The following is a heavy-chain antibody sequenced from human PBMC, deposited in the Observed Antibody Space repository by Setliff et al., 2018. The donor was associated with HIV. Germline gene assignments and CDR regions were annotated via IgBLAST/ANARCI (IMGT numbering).Heavy chain of an antibody. J-gene: IGHJ6*03. CDR2: INAGNGNT. CDR3: ARAGGSYSYYYSYMDV. CDR1: GYTFNSYA. V-gene: IGHV1-3*01. D-gene: IGHD1-26*01. Sequence: ASVKVSCKASGYTFNSYAMHWVRQAPGQRLEWMGWINAGNGNTKYSQKFQGRVTITRDTSASTAYMELSSLRSEDTAVYYCARAGGSYSYYYSYMDVWGKGTTVTVSS.